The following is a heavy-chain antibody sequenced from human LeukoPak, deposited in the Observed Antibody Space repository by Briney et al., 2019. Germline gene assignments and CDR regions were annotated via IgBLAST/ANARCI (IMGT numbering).Heavy chain of an antibody. CDR2: IRNKAYGGTT. CDR1: GFTFGDYA. D-gene: IGHD5-18*01. V-gene: IGHV3-49*04. J-gene: IGHJ4*02. CDR3: SRDPRLLDF. Sequence: GGSLRLSCTASGFTFGDYAMTWVRQAPGKGLEWVGFIRNKAYGGTTEYAASVRGRFTISKDDSKIIAYLQMNSLKTEDTAVYYCSRDPRLLDFWGQGTLVTVTS.